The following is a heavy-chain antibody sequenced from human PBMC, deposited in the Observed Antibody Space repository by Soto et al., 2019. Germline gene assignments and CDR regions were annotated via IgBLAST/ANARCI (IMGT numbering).Heavy chain of an antibody. D-gene: IGHD2-15*01. V-gene: IGHV4-4*02. Sequence: PSETLSLTCAVSGGSISSSNCWSWVRQPPGKGLEWIGEIYHSGSTNYNPSLKSRVTISVDKSKNQFSLKVTSVTAADTAVYYCARGFCSGGRCSYDYWGQGTLVTVSS. CDR3: ARGFCSGGRCSYDY. CDR1: GGSISSSNC. CDR2: IYHSGST. J-gene: IGHJ4*02.